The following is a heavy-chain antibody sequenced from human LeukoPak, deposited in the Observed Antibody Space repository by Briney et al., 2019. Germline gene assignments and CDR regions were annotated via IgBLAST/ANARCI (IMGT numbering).Heavy chain of an antibody. CDR3: ARDEGGAMVTEPFDY. CDR1: GFTFDDYA. D-gene: IGHD5-18*01. J-gene: IGHJ4*02. Sequence: GRSLRLSCAASGFTFDDYAMHWVRQAPGKGLEWVSGISWNSGSIGYTDSVKGRFTISRDNAKNSLYLQMNSLRAEDTAVYYCARDEGGAMVTEPFDYWGQGTLVTVSS. V-gene: IGHV3-9*01. CDR2: ISWNSGSI.